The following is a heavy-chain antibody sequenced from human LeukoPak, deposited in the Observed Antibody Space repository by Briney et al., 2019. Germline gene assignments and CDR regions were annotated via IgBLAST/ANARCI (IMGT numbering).Heavy chain of an antibody. CDR1: GGSIRNANND. CDR2: IYTSGIT. V-gene: IGHV4-61*02. Sequence: PSETLSLTCAVSGGSIRNANNDWSWIRQPAGKGLEWIGRIYTSGITNYNPSLKSRVTIPVDTSKNQFSLKVNSVTAADTAVYYCATYTSGWTGEYFQQWGQGTLVTVSS. J-gene: IGHJ1*01. D-gene: IGHD6-19*01. CDR3: ATYTSGWTGEYFQQ.